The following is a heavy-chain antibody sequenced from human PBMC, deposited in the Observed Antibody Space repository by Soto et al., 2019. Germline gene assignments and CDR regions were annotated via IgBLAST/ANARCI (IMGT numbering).Heavy chain of an antibody. J-gene: IGHJ3*02. CDR1: GFTFSSYG. CDR2: ISYDGSNK. Sequence: QVQLVESGGGVVQPGRSLRLSCAASGFTFSSYGMHWVRQAPGKGLEWVAVISYDGSNKYYADSVKGRFTISRDNSKNTLYLQMNSLRAEDTAVYYCAKDYGDYYDSSGYYRPDTFYIWGQGTMVTVSS. CDR3: AKDYGDYYDSSGYYRPDTFYI. D-gene: IGHD3-22*01. V-gene: IGHV3-30*18.